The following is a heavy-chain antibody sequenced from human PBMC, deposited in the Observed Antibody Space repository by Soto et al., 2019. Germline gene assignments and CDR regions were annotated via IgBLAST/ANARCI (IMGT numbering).Heavy chain of an antibody. D-gene: IGHD3-16*02. CDR1: GFTFGDYA. V-gene: IGHV3-49*03. CDR3: TRITLHLGELSLSDAFDI. Sequence: EVQLVESGGGLVQPGRSLRLSCTASGFTFGDYAMSWFRQAPGKGLEWVGFIRSKAYGGTTEYAASVKGRFTISRDDSKSIAYLQMNSLKTEDTAVYYCTRITLHLGELSLSDAFDIWGQGTMVTVSS. CDR2: IRSKAYGGTT. J-gene: IGHJ3*02.